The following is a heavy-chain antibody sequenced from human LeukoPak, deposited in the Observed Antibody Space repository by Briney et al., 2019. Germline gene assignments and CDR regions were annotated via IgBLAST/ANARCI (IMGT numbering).Heavy chain of an antibody. Sequence: GGTLRLSCAASGFTFSNDGMSWVRQAPGKGLEWVSGISGSGGSTYYADSVKGRFTISRDNSKNTLFLQMNSLRADDTAVYYCAKTYQDIVVVPDAIFDYWGQGTLVSVSS. CDR1: GFTFSNDG. CDR2: ISGSGGST. V-gene: IGHV3-23*01. CDR3: AKTYQDIVVVPDAIFDY. J-gene: IGHJ4*02. D-gene: IGHD2-2*01.